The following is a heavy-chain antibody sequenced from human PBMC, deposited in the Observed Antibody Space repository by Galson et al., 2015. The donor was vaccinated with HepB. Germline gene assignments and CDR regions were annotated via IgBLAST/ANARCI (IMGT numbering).Heavy chain of an antibody. CDR1: GYTFTSYY. D-gene: IGHD2-21*02. Sequence: SVKVSCKASGYTFTSYYMHWVRQAPGQGLEWMGIINPSGGSTSYALKFQGRVTMTRDTSTSTVYMELSSLRSEDTAVYYCARGDLAYCGGDCYECCYYYGMDVWGQGTTVTVSS. CDR2: INPSGGST. J-gene: IGHJ6*02. V-gene: IGHV1-46*03. CDR3: ARGDLAYCGGDCYECCYYYGMDV.